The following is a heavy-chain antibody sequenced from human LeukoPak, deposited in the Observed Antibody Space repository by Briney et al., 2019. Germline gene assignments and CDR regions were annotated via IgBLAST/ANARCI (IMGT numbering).Heavy chain of an antibody. CDR1: GYTFTVYY. D-gene: IGHD3-10*01. V-gene: IGHV1-2*02. J-gene: IGHJ4*02. CDR3: ARVPGSFDY. CDR2: INPNSGGT. Sequence: RASVSVSFKASGYTFTVYYMHGVGQAPGQGREGVGGINPNSGGTNYSQKFQGRVTMTRDTSISTAYMALSRLRSDDTAVYYCARVPGSFDYWGQGTLVTVSS.